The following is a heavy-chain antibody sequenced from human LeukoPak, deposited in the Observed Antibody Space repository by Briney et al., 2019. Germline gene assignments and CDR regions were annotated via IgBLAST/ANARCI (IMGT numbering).Heavy chain of an antibody. Sequence: ASVKVSCKASGYTFTGYYIHWVRQAPGQGLEWMGWINPKSGTTNYARKFQNRVTMTRDTSITTAYMELSRLTSDDTAVYYCAKEYHIFDYWGQGTLVTVSS. V-gene: IGHV1-2*02. CDR1: GYTFTGYY. D-gene: IGHD2-2*01. CDR3: AKEYHIFDY. J-gene: IGHJ4*02. CDR2: INPKSGTT.